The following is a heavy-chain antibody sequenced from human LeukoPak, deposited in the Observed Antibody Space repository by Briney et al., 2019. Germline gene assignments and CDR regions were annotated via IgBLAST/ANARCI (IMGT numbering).Heavy chain of an antibody. V-gene: IGHV3-49*04. D-gene: IGHD3-10*01. J-gene: IGHJ4*02. CDR1: GFTFSNYW. CDR2: IRSKAYGGTT. Sequence: PGGSLRLSCAASGFTFSNYWMIWVRQAPGKGLEWVGCIRSKAYGGTTEYAASVKGRFTISRDDSKSIAYLQMNSLKTEDTAVYYCTRGGITMVRGVIITGDYFDYWGQGTLVTVSS. CDR3: TRGGITMVRGVIITGDYFDY.